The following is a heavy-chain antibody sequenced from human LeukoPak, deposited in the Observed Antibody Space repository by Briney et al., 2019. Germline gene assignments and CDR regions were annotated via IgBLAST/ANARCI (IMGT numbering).Heavy chain of an antibody. CDR1: GFTFSSYS. V-gene: IGHV3-21*01. J-gene: IGHJ6*03. CDR2: ISSSSSYI. CDR3: ARESLGYCSSTSCATDYYMDV. D-gene: IGHD2-2*01. Sequence: GGSLRLSCAASGFTFSSYSMNWVRQAPGKGLEWVSSISSSSSYIYYADSVKCRFTISRDNAKNSLYLQMNSLRAEDTAVYYCARESLGYCSSTSCATDYYMDVWGKGTTVTVSS.